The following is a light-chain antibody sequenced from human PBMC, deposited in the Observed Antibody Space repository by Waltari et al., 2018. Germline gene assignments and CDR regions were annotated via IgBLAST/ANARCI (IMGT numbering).Light chain of an antibody. V-gene: IGKV1-9*01. J-gene: IGKJ4*01. Sequence: DIQLTQSPSFLSSSVGDRVTISCRASQGISTYLAWFQQKPGKAPRRLIYAADILQGGVPARFSGSGSGTDFTLTISSLQPEDFGTYYCQQIKSYPITFGGGTKVEVK. CDR2: AAD. CDR3: QQIKSYPIT. CDR1: QGISTY.